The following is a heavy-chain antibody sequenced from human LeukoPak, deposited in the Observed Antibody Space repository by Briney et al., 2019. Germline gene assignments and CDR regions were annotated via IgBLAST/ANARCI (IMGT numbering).Heavy chain of an antibody. V-gene: IGHV1-18*04. CDR3: ARDGLLRGVIAAFDI. D-gene: IGHD3-10*01. Sequence: ASVKVSCKAFGYTFINYGMIWVRQAPGQGLEWMGAINVEDDNKKYEEKFQGRVTMTADTSTSRVYMELRDLRSDDTAVYYCARDGLLRGVIAAFDIWGQGTMVTVSS. J-gene: IGHJ3*02. CDR1: GYTFINYG. CDR2: INVEDDNK.